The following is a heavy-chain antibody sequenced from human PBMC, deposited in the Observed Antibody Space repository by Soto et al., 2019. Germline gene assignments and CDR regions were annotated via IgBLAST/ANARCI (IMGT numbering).Heavy chain of an antibody. Sequence: GASVKVSCKASGGTFSSYAISWVRQAPGQGLEWMGGIIPIFGTANYAQKFQGRVAITADESTSTAYMELSSLRSEDTAVYYCAREVFRLATPMDVWGQGTTVTVSS. CDR2: IIPIFGTA. CDR1: GGTFSSYA. V-gene: IGHV1-69*13. D-gene: IGHD5-12*01. CDR3: AREVFRLATPMDV. J-gene: IGHJ6*02.